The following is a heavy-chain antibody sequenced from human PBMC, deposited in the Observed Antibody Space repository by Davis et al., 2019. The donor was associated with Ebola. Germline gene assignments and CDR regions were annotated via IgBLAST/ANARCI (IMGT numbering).Heavy chain of an antibody. J-gene: IGHJ5*02. CDR3: AREEGYCSSTSYYGGGFDP. CDR1: GYTFTGYY. CDR2: INPNSGGT. Sequence: ASVKVSCKASGYTFTGYYMHWVRQAPGQGLEWMGRINPNSGGTNYAQKFQGRVTMTRDTSISTAYMELSRLRSDDTAVYYCAREEGYCSSTSYYGGGFDPWGQGTLVTVSS. V-gene: IGHV1-2*06. D-gene: IGHD2-2*01.